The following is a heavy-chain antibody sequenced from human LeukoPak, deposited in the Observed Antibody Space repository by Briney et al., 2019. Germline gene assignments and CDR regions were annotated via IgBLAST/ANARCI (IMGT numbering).Heavy chain of an antibody. V-gene: IGHV3-66*01. J-gene: IGHJ4*02. CDR2: IYSGGTT. Sequence: GGSLRLSCAASGFNVNSNYMSWVRQAPGKGLEWVSVIYSGGTTYYADSVKGRFTISRDNSKNTLSLQMNSLRAEDTAMYYCARVRGWKYFDYWGQGTLVTVSS. D-gene: IGHD1-1*01. CDR1: GFNVNSNY. CDR3: ARVRGWKYFDY.